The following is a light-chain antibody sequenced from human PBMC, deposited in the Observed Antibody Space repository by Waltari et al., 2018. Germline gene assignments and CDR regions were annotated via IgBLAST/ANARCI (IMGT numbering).Light chain of an antibody. CDR2: EVS. CDR1: SSDVGAYNF. V-gene: IGLV2-14*01. Sequence: QSALTQPVSVSESPGQSITISCHGTSSDVGAYNFVSWYQQHPGNAPKLMIYEVSKRPSGVSSRFSASKSGNTASLTISGLQAEDEADYYCTSFTSRSTWVFGGGTKLTVL. CDR3: TSFTSRSTWV. J-gene: IGLJ3*02.